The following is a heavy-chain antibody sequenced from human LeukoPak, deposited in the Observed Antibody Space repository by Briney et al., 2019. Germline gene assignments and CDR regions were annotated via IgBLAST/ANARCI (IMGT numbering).Heavy chain of an antibody. Sequence: PSESLSLTCTVSGGSISSYYWSWLRPPPGKGLEWVGYIYYSGSTNYNPPLKSRVTISVDTSKNQFSLKLSSVSAADTAVYYCARGGDGYIPFDYWGQGTLVTVSS. CDR2: IYYSGST. V-gene: IGHV4-59*01. D-gene: IGHD5-24*01. J-gene: IGHJ4*02. CDR1: GGSISSYY. CDR3: ARGGDGYIPFDY.